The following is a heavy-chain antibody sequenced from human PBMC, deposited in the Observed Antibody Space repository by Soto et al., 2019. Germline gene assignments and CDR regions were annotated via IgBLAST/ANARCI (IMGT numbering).Heavy chain of an antibody. D-gene: IGHD2-15*01. CDR2: IYYSGYT. V-gene: IGHV4-39*01. J-gene: IGHJ4*02. CDR3: ARQVKDCSGGSCHAYFDY. Sequence: SETLSLTCTVSGGSTSSNTYYWGWIPKPPGKGLEWIVSIYYSGYTYYNPSLKSLLSMSVDTSKNQFSLKLRSVTAADTAVYYCARQVKDCSGGSCHAYFDYWGQGSLVTVSS. CDR1: GGSTSSNTYY.